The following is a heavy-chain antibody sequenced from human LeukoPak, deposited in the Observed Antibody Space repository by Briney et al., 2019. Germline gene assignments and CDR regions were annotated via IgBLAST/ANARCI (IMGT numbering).Heavy chain of an antibody. CDR1: GGSISSYY. V-gene: IGHV4-59*01. J-gene: IGHJ5*02. CDR3: ARDGDYWSGYKVGWFDP. CDR2: IYYSGST. Sequence: PSETLSLTCTVSGGSISSYYWSWIRQPPGKGLEWIGYIYYSGSTNYNPSLKSRVTISVDTSKNQFSLKLSSVTAADTAVYYCARDGDYWSGYKVGWFDPWGQGTLVTVSS. D-gene: IGHD3-3*01.